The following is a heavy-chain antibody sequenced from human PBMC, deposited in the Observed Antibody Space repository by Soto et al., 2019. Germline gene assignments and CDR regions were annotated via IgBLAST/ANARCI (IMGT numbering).Heavy chain of an antibody. D-gene: IGHD1-26*01. V-gene: IGHV4-34*01. CDR2: INHSGST. Sequence: QVQLQQWGAGLLKPAETLSLTCAVYGGSFSGYYWSWIRQPPGKGLEWIGEINHSGSTNYNPSLKKRVTISVDTSKNQFSLKLSAVTAADTAVYYCARKGTLGSARGPFYYYYYGRDVWGQGTTVTVSS. J-gene: IGHJ6*02. CDR1: GGSFSGYY. CDR3: ARKGTLGSARGPFYYYYYGRDV.